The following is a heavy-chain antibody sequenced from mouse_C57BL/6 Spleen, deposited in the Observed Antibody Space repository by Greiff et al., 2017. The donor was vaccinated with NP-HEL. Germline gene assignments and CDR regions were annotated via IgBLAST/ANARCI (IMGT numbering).Heavy chain of an antibody. V-gene: IGHV1-54*01. CDR3: ARDGNRYFDY. D-gene: IGHD2-1*01. J-gene: IGHJ2*01. Sequence: QVQLQQSGAELVRPGTSVKVSCKASGYAFTNYLIEWVKQRPGQGLEWIGVINPGSGGTNYNEKFKGKATLTADKSSSTAYMQLSSLTSEDSAVYFCARDGNRYFDYWGQGTTLTVSS. CDR1: GYAFTNYL. CDR2: INPGSGGT.